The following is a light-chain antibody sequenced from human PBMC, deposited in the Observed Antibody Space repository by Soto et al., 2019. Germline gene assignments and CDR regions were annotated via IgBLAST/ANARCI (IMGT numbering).Light chain of an antibody. CDR3: GTWDSSLSAGV. J-gene: IGLJ2*01. CDR1: SSKIGNNY. CDR2: DNN. V-gene: IGLV1-51*01. Sequence: QSALTQPPSVSAAPGQKVTISCSGSSSKIGNNYVSWYQQLSGTAPKLLIYDNNKRPSGIPDRFSGSKAGTSATLGITGLQTGDEADYYCGTWDSSLSAGVFGGGTKVTVL.